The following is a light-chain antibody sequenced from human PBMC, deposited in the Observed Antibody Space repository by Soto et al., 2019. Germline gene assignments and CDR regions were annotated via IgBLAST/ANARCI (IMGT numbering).Light chain of an antibody. CDR3: QQYNTWPPIT. Sequence: PGERATLSCRASQSVSSSFLAWYQQKPGQAPRLLIYGASTRATGLPARFSGSGSGTDFTLTISSLQSEDFAVYYCQQYNTWPPITFGQGTRLEIK. CDR1: QSVSSS. V-gene: IGKV3-15*01. J-gene: IGKJ5*01. CDR2: GAS.